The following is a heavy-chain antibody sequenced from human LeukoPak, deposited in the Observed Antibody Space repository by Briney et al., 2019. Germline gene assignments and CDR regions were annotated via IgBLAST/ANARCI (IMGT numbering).Heavy chain of an antibody. Sequence: PGGSLRLSCAASGFTFSSYAMSWVRQAPGKGLEWVSAISGSGGSTYYADSVKGRFTISRDNSKNTLYLQMNSLRAEDTAVYYCARAARSGSYYYYYGMDVWGQGTTVTVSS. J-gene: IGHJ6*02. CDR1: GFTFSSYA. CDR3: ARAARSGSYYYYYGMDV. CDR2: ISGSGGST. V-gene: IGHV3-23*01. D-gene: IGHD1-26*01.